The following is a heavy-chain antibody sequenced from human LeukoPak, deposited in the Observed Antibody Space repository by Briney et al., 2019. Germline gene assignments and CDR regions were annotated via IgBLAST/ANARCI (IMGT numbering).Heavy chain of an antibody. CDR2: IGTAGDT. V-gene: IGHV3-13*01. CDR3: VRQQTPHGNFDY. CDR1: GFTFSSYD. Sequence: GGSLRLSCAASGFTFSSYDMHWVRQATGKGLEWVSAIGTAGDTFYPGSVKGRFTNSRENAKNSLSLQMNSLRAEDTAVYYCVRQQTPHGNFDYWGQGTLVTVSS. D-gene: IGHD1-26*01. J-gene: IGHJ4*02.